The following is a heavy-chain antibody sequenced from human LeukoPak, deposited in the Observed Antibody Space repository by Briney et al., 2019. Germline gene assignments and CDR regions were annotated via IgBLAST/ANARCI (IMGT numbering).Heavy chain of an antibody. CDR2: IYTSGST. D-gene: IGHD6-19*01. V-gene: IGHV4-61*02. Sequence: KPSETLSLTCTVSGGSISSGSYYWSRIRQPAGKGLEWIGRIYTSGSTNYNPSLKSRVTISVDTSKNQFSLKLSSVTAADTAVYCCARDQLIAVAGIDYFDYWGQGTLVTVSS. CDR1: GGSISSGSYY. CDR3: ARDQLIAVAGIDYFDY. J-gene: IGHJ4*02.